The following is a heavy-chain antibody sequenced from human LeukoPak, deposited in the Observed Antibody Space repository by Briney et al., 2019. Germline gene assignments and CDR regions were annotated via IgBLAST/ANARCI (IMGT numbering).Heavy chain of an antibody. Sequence: SETLSLTCSVSGGSISSYYWSWIRQPPGEGLEWIGYIYYSGRTNYNPSLKSRVTISVDTSKNQFPLTLSSVTAADTAVYYCARGQKYRNGYTVTELGSGYFDYWGQGTLVTVSS. CDR3: ARGQKYRNGYTVTELGSGYFDY. CDR1: GGSISSYY. V-gene: IGHV4-59*01. D-gene: IGHD5-18*01. CDR2: IYYSGRT. J-gene: IGHJ4*02.